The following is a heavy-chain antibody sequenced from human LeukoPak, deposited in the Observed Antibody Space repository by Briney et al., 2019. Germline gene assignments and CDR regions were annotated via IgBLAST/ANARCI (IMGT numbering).Heavy chain of an antibody. CDR1: GFTFSSYA. CDR2: IIPIFGTS. V-gene: IGHV1-69*01. CDR3: AFEGYNYGYN. D-gene: IGHD5-18*01. J-gene: IGHJ4*02. Sequence: GRSLRLSCAASGFTFSSYAINWVRQAPGQGLEWMGGIIPIFGTSNYAHKFQGRVTITADESTSTVYMELSSLRSDDTAIYYCAFEGYNYGYNWGQGTLVTVSS.